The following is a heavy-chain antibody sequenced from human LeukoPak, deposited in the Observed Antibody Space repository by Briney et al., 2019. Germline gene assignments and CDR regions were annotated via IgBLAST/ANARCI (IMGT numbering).Heavy chain of an antibody. Sequence: SETLSLTCTVSGGSISSGGYYWSWIRQPPGKGLEWIGETNHSGSTNYNPSLKSRVTISVDTSKNQFSLKLSSVTAADTAVYYCAREGYSSSPNWFDPWGQGTLVTVSS. CDR1: GGSISSGGYY. D-gene: IGHD6-6*01. V-gene: IGHV4-61*08. CDR2: TNHSGST. J-gene: IGHJ5*02. CDR3: AREGYSSSPNWFDP.